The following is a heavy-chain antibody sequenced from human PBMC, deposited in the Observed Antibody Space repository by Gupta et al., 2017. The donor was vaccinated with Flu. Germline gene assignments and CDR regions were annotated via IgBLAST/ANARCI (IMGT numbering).Heavy chain of an antibody. V-gene: IGHV3-21*01. D-gene: IGHD6-19*01. CDR3: ARAWDVTVAGTFDY. CDR2: ISSSSSYI. Sequence: SGFPFSTYGMNWVRQAPGKGLEWVSSISSSSSYIYYADSVKGRFTISRHNAKNSLYLQMNSLRAEDTAVYYCARAWDVTVAGTFDYWGQGTLVTVSS. J-gene: IGHJ4*02. CDR1: GFPFSTYG.